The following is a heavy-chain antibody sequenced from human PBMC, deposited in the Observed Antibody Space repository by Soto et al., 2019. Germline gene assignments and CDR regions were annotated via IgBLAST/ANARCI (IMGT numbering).Heavy chain of an antibody. V-gene: IGHV5-51*01. D-gene: IGHD3-9*01. CDR1: GYSFTSYW. J-gene: IGHJ6*02. Sequence: GESLKISCKGSGYSFTSYWIGWVRQMPGKGLEWMGIIYPGDSDNRYSPSFQGQVTISADKSISTAYLQWSSLKASDTAMYYCARISSTSCPGLYFDWLFQTTGDGMDVWGQGTTVTVSS. CDR2: IYPGDSDN. CDR3: ARISSTSCPGLYFDWLFQTTGDGMDV.